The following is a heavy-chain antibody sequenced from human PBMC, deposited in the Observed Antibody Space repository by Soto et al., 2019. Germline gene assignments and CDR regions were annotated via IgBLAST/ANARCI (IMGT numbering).Heavy chain of an antibody. D-gene: IGHD3-10*01. J-gene: IGHJ4*02. CDR1: GGSISSSNW. V-gene: IGHV4-4*02. Sequence: QVQLQESGPGLVKPSGTLSLTCAVSGGSISSSNWWSWVLQPPGKGLEWIGELYHSGSTNYNPSLKIRVTISVDRSKNLFSLKLSSVTAADTAVYYCARDGGVTVVRAFDYWGQGTLVTVSS. CDR3: ARDGGVTVVRAFDY. CDR2: LYHSGST.